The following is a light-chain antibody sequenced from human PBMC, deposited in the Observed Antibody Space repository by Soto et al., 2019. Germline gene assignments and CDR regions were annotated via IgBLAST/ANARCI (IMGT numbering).Light chain of an antibody. J-gene: IGKJ1*01. CDR1: QSITGN. Sequence: EIVMTQSPATLSVSPGERATLSCRASQSITGNLTWYQQKPGQAPRLLIYDASTRATGIPARFSGSGSGTEFTLTISSLQSEDFAVYYCQESPRTFGQGTKVDIK. CDR3: QESPRT. CDR2: DAS. V-gene: IGKV3-15*01.